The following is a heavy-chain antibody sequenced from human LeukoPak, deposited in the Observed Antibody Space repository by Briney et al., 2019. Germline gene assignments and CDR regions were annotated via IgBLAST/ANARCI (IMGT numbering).Heavy chain of an antibody. CDR1: GFTFNNYG. CDR3: AGDYGEYNYFDY. V-gene: IGHV3-23*01. D-gene: IGHD2/OR15-2a*01. J-gene: IGHJ4*02. Sequence: GGSLRLSCAASGFTFNNYGLTWVRQAPGKGLEWVSAMSGSSGTTYYADSVMGRFTISRDKSKNTLYLQMNSLRAEDTAVYYCAGDYGEYNYFDYWGQGTLVTVSS. CDR2: MSGSSGTT.